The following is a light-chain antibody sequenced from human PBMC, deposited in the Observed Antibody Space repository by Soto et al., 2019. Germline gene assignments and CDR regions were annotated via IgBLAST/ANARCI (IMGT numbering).Light chain of an antibody. V-gene: IGKV1-39*01. CDR2: AAS. J-gene: IGKJ5*01. Sequence: DIQMTQSPSSLSASVGDRVTITCRASQSISSYLNWYQQKPGKAPKLLIYAASSLQSGVPSRFSGSGSGTDFTLTISSLQPEDVAVYYCQQRSNWPPITFGQGTRLEI. CDR3: QQRSNWPPIT. CDR1: QSISSY.